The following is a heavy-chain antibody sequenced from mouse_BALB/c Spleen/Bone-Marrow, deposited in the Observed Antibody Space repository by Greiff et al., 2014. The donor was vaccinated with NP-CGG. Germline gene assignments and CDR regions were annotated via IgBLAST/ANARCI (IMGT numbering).Heavy chain of an antibody. CDR3: ARSPGYWYFDV. CDR2: INPSNGGT. Sequence: VQVVESGAELVRPGVSVKLSCKASGYTFTSYWMHWIKQRPEQGLERIGEINPSNGGTNYSEKFKSKATLTVDKSFSTAYMQLSSLTSEDSAVYYCARSPGYWYFDVWGAGTTVTVSS. V-gene: IGHV1S81*02. CDR1: GYTFTSYW. J-gene: IGHJ1*01.